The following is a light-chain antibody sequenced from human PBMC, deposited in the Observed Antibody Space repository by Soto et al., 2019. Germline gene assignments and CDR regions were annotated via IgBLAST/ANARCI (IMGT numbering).Light chain of an antibody. CDR1: QSVCTS. V-gene: IGKV3-20*01. Sequence: EIVLTQSPVTLSLSPGERGTLSCRASQSVCTSLAWYQQKPGQAPRLLIYGASNRATGIPDRFSGSGSGTDFTLTISKLEPEDFAVYHCQQYGGSPRTFGQGTKVDIK. CDR2: GAS. J-gene: IGKJ1*01. CDR3: QQYGGSPRT.